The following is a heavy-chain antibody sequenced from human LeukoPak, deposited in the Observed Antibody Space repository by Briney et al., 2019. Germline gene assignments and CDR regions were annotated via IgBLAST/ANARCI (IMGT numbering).Heavy chain of an antibody. J-gene: IGHJ4*02. D-gene: IGHD3-22*01. CDR2: ISTSSSYI. CDR1: GFTFSGST. V-gene: IGHV3-21*01. CDR3: AKIKRQNSSGYYSFFDY. Sequence: GGSLRLSCAASGFTFSGSTMNWVRQAPGKGLEWVSFISTSSSYIYYADSVRGRFTISRDNAKNSLYLQMNSLRAEDTAVYYCAKIKRQNSSGYYSFFDYWGQGTLVTVSS.